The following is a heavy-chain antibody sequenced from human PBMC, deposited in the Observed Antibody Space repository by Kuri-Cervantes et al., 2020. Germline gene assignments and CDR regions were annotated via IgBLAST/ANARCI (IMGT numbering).Heavy chain of an antibody. CDR2: MNPNSGNT. V-gene: IGHV1-8*01. CDR1: GYTFTSYD. CDR3: ACSYDILTGTDDP. D-gene: IGHD3-9*01. J-gene: IGHJ5*02. Sequence: SVKVSCKASGYTFTSYDISWVRQATGQGLEWLGWMNPNSGNTGYAQKFQGRVTMTRNTSISTAYMELSSLRSEDTAVYYCACSYDILTGTDDPWGQGTLVTVSS.